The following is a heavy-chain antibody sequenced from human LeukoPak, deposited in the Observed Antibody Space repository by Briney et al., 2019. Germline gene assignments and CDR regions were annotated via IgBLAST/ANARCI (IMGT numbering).Heavy chain of an antibody. V-gene: IGHV3-23*01. J-gene: IGHJ4*02. Sequence: HPGGSLRLSCAASGFTFSSYAMTWVRQAPGKGLEWVSTVSGSAGRTDYADSVKGRFTISRDNSKNTLYLQMNSLRAEDTAVYYCAREWIGGFDYWGQGTLVTVSS. CDR2: VSGSAGRT. CDR1: GFTFSSYA. CDR3: AREWIGGFDY. D-gene: IGHD3-3*01.